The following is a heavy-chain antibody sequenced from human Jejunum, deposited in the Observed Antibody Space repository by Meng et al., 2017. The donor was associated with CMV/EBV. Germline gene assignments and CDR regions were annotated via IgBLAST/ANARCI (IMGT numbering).Heavy chain of an antibody. Sequence: NASCYTFTSYDISWVRQAPGQGLEWMGWISTYTGDTNYAPNLQGRVTMTTDTSTSTAYMELRGLRSDDTAVYFCARGLIAALFDYWGQGTLVTVSS. J-gene: IGHJ4*02. CDR3: ARGLIAALFDY. D-gene: IGHD6-25*01. CDR2: ISTYTGDT. CDR1: CYTFTSYD. V-gene: IGHV1-18*01.